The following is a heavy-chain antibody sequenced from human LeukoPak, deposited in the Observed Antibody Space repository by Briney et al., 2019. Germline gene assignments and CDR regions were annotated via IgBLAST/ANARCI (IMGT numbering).Heavy chain of an antibody. V-gene: IGHV4-34*01. Sequence: SETLSLTCAVYGGSFSGYYWSWIRQPPGKGLEWIGEINHSGSTNYNPSLKSRVTISVDTSKNQFSLKLSSVTAADTAVYYCARDLSQWLAHGPKFNWGQGTLVTVSS. CDR2: INHSGST. CDR1: GGSFSGYY. D-gene: IGHD6-19*01. CDR3: ARDLSQWLAHGPKFN. J-gene: IGHJ4*02.